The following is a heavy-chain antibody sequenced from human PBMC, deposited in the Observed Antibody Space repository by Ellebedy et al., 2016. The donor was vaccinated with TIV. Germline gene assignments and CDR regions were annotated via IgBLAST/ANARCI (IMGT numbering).Heavy chain of an antibody. D-gene: IGHD1-26*01. CDR2: ISTFGDP. Sequence: PGGSLRLSCAASASTFSRYDMHWVRHASGTGLEWVSGISTFGDPYYPGSVKGRFTISRENAKNSLYLQLNGLRAGDTAVYYCAREGVGASLDYWGQGTLVTVSS. CDR3: AREGVGASLDY. J-gene: IGHJ4*02. V-gene: IGHV3-13*05. CDR1: ASTFSRYD.